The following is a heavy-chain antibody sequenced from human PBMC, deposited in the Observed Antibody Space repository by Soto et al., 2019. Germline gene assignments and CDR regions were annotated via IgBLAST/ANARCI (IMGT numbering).Heavy chain of an antibody. CDR1: GFTFSSYW. J-gene: IGHJ6*03. CDR3: ARVRFDPPTIFGLVITGYYYMAV. Sequence: GGSLRLSCAASGFTFSSYWMHWVRQAPGKGLVWVSRINSDGSSTSYADSVKGRFTISRDNAKNTLYLQMNSLRAEDTAVYYCARVRFDPPTIFGLVITGYYYMAVWGRGTTVTGSS. CDR2: INSDGSST. D-gene: IGHD3-3*01. V-gene: IGHV3-74*01.